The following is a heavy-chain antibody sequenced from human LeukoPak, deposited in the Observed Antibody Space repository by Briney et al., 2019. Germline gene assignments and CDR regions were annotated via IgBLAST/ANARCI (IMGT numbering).Heavy chain of an antibody. CDR2: INSDGSSR. V-gene: IGHV3-74*01. CDR3: ARDERGGYSYGLGFDY. Sequence: PGGSLRLSCAASGFTFSNYWMHWVRQAPVKGLVWVSRINSDGSSRNYADSVKGRFTISRDNAKNTLYLQMNSLRAEDTAVYYCARDERGGYSYGLGFDYWGQGTLVTVCS. CDR1: GFTFSNYW. J-gene: IGHJ4*02. D-gene: IGHD5-18*01.